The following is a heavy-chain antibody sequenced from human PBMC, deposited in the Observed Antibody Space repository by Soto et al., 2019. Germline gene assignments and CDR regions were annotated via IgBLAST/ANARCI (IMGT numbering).Heavy chain of an antibody. V-gene: IGHV3-7*03. CDR1: GFTFSSYW. CDR2: IKQDGSEK. CDR3: ARGGYCTNGVCPFDP. Sequence: GGSLRLSCAASGFTFSSYWMSWVRQAPGKGLEWVANIKQDGSEKYYVDSVKGRFTISRDNAKNSLYLQMNSLRAEDTAVYYCARGGYCTNGVCPFDPWGQGTLVTVSS. D-gene: IGHD2-8*01. J-gene: IGHJ5*02.